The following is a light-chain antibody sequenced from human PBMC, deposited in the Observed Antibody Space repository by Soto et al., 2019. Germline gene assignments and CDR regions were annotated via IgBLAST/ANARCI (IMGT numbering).Light chain of an antibody. V-gene: IGKV1-5*01. Sequence: DIQMTQFPSTLSASVGDRVTITCRASQNIGSWLAWYQQKPGKAPKVLIYDVSNLETGVPSRFSGSGSGTEFTLTISSLQPDDFATYYCQQYNTYWTFGQGTKVKIK. CDR1: QNIGSW. CDR3: QQYNTYWT. J-gene: IGKJ1*01. CDR2: DVS.